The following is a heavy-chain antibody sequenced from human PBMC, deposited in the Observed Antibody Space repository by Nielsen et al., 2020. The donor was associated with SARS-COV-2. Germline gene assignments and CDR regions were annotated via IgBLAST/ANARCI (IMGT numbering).Heavy chain of an antibody. CDR2: ISYDGSNK. CDR1: GFTFSSYG. V-gene: IGHV3-30*03. D-gene: IGHD2-2*01. Sequence: GESLKISCGASGFTFSSYGMHWVRQAPGKGLEWVAVISYDGSNKYYADSVKGRFTISRDNSKNTLSLQMNSLRAEDTAVYYCASDSNSYNYYYYYGMDVWGQGTTVTVSS. CDR3: ASDSNSYNYYYYYGMDV. J-gene: IGHJ6*02.